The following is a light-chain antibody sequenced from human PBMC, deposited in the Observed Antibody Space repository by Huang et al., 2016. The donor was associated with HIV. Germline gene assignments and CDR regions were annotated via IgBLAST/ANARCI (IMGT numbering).Light chain of an antibody. CDR2: GAS. CDR1: QGVNNNY. V-gene: IGKV3-20*01. J-gene: IGKJ4*01. Sequence: ENVLTQSPGTLSLSPGERATLSCRASQGVNNNYLAWYQHKPGQSPRLLIYGASNRATAIPDRFSGSGSGTDFTLTISRLEPEDFAVYYCQQYGRAPLTFGGGTKVEIK. CDR3: QQYGRAPLT.